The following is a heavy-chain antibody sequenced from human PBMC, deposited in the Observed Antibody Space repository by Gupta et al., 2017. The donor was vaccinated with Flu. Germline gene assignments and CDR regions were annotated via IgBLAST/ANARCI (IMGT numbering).Heavy chain of an antibody. J-gene: IGHJ3*01. CDR3: VRHFSDRDAFDV. D-gene: IGHD3-22*01. V-gene: IGHV3-21*01. Sequence: VRQAPGKGLEWVSSISSSSSYIYYTDSVKGRFTISRDNAKNSLSLQLKSLTAEDTAVYYCVRHFSDRDAFDVWGQGTMVTVFS. CDR2: ISSSSSYI.